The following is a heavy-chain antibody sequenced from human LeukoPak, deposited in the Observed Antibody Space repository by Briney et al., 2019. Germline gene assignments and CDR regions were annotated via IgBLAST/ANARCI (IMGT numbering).Heavy chain of an antibody. CDR2: IYPGDSDT. Sequence: GESLKISCKGSGYSFTSYWIGWVRQMPGKGLEWMGIIYPGDSDTRYSPSFHGQVTISADKSISTAYLQWSSLKASDTAMYYCARRSKGVEGSGSDFDYWGQGTLVTVSS. V-gene: IGHV5-51*01. D-gene: IGHD6-19*01. CDR1: GYSFTSYW. CDR3: ARRSKGVEGSGSDFDY. J-gene: IGHJ4*02.